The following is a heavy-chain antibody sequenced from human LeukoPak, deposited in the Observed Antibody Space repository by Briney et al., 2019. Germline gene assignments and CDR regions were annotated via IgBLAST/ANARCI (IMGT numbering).Heavy chain of an antibody. CDR3: ARGVEPLAANTLAY. CDR2: VKEDGSQK. Sequence: GGSLRLSCAASGFTFSGYWMSWVRQAPGKGLEWVASVKEDGSQKNYVDTVKGRFTISRDNAKKSLVLQMNSLSPDDTAVYYCARGVEPLAANTLAYWGQGTLVTVSS. CDR1: GFTFSGYW. V-gene: IGHV3-7*03. D-gene: IGHD1-14*01. J-gene: IGHJ4*02.